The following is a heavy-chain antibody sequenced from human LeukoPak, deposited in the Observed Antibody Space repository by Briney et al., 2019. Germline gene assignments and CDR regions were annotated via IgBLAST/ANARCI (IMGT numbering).Heavy chain of an antibody. Sequence: GGSLRLSCAASGFTFSSYAMSWVRQAPGKGLEWVSAISGSGDSTYYADSVKGRFTISRDNSKNTLYLQMNSLRAEDTAVYYCAKLPSIAAAGPDYYYYMDVWGKGTTVTVSS. CDR1: GFTFSSYA. CDR3: AKLPSIAAAGPDYYYYMDV. D-gene: IGHD6-13*01. J-gene: IGHJ6*03. V-gene: IGHV3-23*01. CDR2: ISGSGDST.